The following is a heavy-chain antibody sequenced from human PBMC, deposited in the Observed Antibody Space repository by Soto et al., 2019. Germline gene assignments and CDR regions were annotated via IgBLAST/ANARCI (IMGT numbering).Heavy chain of an antibody. CDR2: ISAYNGNT. CDR1: GYTFTSYG. Sequence: QVQLVQSGAEVKKPGASVKVSCKASGYTFTSYGISWVRQAPGQGLEWMGWISAYNGNTNYAQKLQGRVTMTTDTSTSTAYMELRSLRSDDTAVYYCARDHQNGGRQQWLVNWFDPWGQGTLVTVSS. CDR3: ARDHQNGGRQQWLVNWFDP. J-gene: IGHJ5*02. V-gene: IGHV1-18*01. D-gene: IGHD6-19*01.